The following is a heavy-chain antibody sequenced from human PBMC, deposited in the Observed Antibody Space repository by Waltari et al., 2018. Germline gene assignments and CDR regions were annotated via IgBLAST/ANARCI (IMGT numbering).Heavy chain of an antibody. J-gene: IGHJ6*02. Sequence: EVQLVQSGAEVKKPGASLKISCKGSGYRFTSYWIGWVRQLPGKGLEWMGIIYPDDADTRYSPSFQGQVTISADKSISTAYLQWSSLKASDTAMYYCARHYCSGGSCYYSAEDYFGMDVWGQGTTVTVSS. CDR2: IYPDDADT. CDR3: ARHYCSGGSCYYSAEDYFGMDV. D-gene: IGHD2-15*01. V-gene: IGHV5-51*01. CDR1: GYRFTSYW.